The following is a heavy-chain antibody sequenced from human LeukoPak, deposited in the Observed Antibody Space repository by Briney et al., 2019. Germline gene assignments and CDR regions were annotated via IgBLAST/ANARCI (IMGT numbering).Heavy chain of an antibody. Sequence: ASVKVSCKASGYTFTGYYMHWVRQAPGQGLEWMGWINPNSGGTNYAQKFQGRVTMTRDTSISTAYMGLSRLRSDDTAVYYCARGSKLRFLEWLPRTPNYYMDVWGKGTTVTVSS. CDR1: GYTFTGYY. CDR2: INPNSGGT. D-gene: IGHD3-3*01. V-gene: IGHV1-2*02. J-gene: IGHJ6*03. CDR3: ARGSKLRFLEWLPRTPNYYMDV.